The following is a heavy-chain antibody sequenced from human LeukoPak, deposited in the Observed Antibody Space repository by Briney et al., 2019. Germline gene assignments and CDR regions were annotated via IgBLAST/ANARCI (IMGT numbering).Heavy chain of an antibody. CDR1: GYTFTSYG. D-gene: IGHD5-24*01. V-gene: IGHV1-18*01. CDR3: AREHGEEGWLQLMDY. J-gene: IGHJ4*02. CDR2: ISAYNGNT. Sequence: GASVKVSCKASGYTFTSYGISWVRQAPGQGLEWMGWISAYNGNTNYAQKLQGRVTMTTDTSTSTAYMELRSLRSDDTAVYYCAREHGEEGWLQLMDYWGQGTLVTVSS.